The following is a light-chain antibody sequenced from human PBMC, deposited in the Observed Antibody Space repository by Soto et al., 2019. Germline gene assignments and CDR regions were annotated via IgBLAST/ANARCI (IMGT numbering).Light chain of an antibody. CDR1: QSVSSN. Sequence: EIVMTQSPATLSASPGERATLSCRASQSVSSNLAWYQLKPGQAPRLLIYGASTRATGIPARFSGSGSGTEFTLTISSLQSEDFAVYYCQQYNNWPPLTFGGGTKVEIK. J-gene: IGKJ4*01. CDR2: GAS. CDR3: QQYNNWPPLT. V-gene: IGKV3-15*01.